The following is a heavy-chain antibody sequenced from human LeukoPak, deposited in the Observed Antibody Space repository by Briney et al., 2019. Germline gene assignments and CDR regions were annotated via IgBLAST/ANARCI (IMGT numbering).Heavy chain of an antibody. V-gene: IGHV3-9*01. J-gene: IGHJ3*02. Sequence: PGRSLRLSCAASGFTFDDYAMHWVRQAPGKGLEWVSGISWNSGNIGYADSVKGRFTISRDNAKNSLYLQMNSLRAEDTAFYYCAIMDIVVVVAALRGAFDIWGQGNMVTVSS. CDR3: AIMDIVVVVAALRGAFDI. CDR2: ISWNSGNI. CDR1: GFTFDDYA. D-gene: IGHD2-15*01.